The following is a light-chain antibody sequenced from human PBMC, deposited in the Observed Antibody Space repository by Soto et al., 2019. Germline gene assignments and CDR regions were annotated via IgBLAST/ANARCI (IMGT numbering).Light chain of an antibody. J-gene: IGKJ1*01. Sequence: DIQMTQSPSTLSASVGDRVTITCRASQNILTSLAWYQQKPGKAPNLLIYKASNLQGGVPSRFSGRGSETEFTLTISSLQPDDFATYYCQQYNNYPWTFGLGTKVEIK. CDR2: KAS. CDR1: QNILTS. V-gene: IGKV1-5*03. CDR3: QQYNNYPWT.